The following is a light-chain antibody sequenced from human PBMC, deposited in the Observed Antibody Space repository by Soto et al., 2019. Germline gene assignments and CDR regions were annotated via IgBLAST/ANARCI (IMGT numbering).Light chain of an antibody. CDR2: GAS. V-gene: IGKV3D-15*01. CDR3: QQFSSYPLT. J-gene: IGKJ4*01. CDR1: QSINSD. Sequence: EIVMTQSPATLSVSPGETTRLSCRASQSINSDVAWYQQKVGQTPRLLIHGASTRATGIPDRFTGSGSGTDFALTISRLEPEDFAVYYCQQFSSYPLTFGGGTKVDIK.